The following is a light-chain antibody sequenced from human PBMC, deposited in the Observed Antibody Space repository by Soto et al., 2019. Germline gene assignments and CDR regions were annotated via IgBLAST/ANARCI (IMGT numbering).Light chain of an antibody. Sequence: DIVVTQTPLASPVTRGQPASISCRSSQSLVHSNGSTYLSWFKQRPGQPPRLLIHEVSNRLAGVQGRISGSGAGTDFTLRISRVEAEDVWIYYCMQATDFPWTFGQGTQLE. CDR2: EVS. CDR1: QSLVHSNGSTY. CDR3: MQATDFPWT. J-gene: IGKJ1*01. V-gene: IGKV2-24*01.